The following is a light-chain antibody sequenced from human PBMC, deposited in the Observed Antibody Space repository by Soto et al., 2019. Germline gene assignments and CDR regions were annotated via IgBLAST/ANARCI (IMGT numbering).Light chain of an antibody. CDR1: LGISSH. J-gene: IGKJ5*01. CDR3: QQYQSYTIT. Sequence: DVQMTQSPTSLSASLGDRVTITCRASLGISSHLAWFQQRPGKAPKYLIYDASSLLSGVPSKLSGSGSGTDFTLPISSLQPEDFATYYCQQYQSYTITFGQGTRLDI. V-gene: IGKV1-16*02. CDR2: DAS.